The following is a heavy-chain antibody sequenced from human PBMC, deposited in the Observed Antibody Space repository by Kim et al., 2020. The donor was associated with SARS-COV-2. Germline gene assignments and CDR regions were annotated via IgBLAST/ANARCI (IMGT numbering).Heavy chain of an antibody. J-gene: IGHJ5*02. V-gene: IGHV3-23*01. CDR3: AKDRRYTMGWFAS. D-gene: IGHD1-20*01. CDR1: GFTFSNYD. Sequence: GGSLRLSCTASGFTFSNYDMSWVRQAPGKGLEWVASISGSAGSTYYADFVKGRFTISRDNSKNTLYVQMKTLRAEERAMNYFAKDRRYTMGWFASWGQVT. CDR2: ISGSAGST.